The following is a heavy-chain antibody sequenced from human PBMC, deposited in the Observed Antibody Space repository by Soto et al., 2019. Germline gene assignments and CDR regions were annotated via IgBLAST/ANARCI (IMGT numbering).Heavy chain of an antibody. CDR3: ARRYSSSSNWFDP. D-gene: IGHD6-6*01. Sequence: SETLSLTCPISGGSMRSDNYFWSWIRQPPGKGLEWIGYIYHSGSTYYNPSLKSRVTISVDRSKKQFSLELSSVTAADTAVYYCARRYSSSSNWFDPWAQGTLVNVSS. CDR2: IYHSGST. CDR1: GGSMRSDNYF. V-gene: IGHV4-30-2*01. J-gene: IGHJ5*02.